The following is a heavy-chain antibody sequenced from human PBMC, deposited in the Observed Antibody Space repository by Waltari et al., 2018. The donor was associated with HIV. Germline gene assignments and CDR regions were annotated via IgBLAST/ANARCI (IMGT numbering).Heavy chain of an antibody. CDR2: SSAGGVST. J-gene: IGHJ2*01. Sequence: EVQLLESGGGLVQPGGSLIPSCAASGFTFSSYAMRWVRQAPGKGLELVSASSAGGVSTYYADSVKGRFTISRDNSKNTVYLQMNSLRGEDTAVYYCARDLGGYWYFDLWGRGTLVTVSS. D-gene: IGHD3-16*01. CDR1: GFTFSSYA. V-gene: IGHV3-23*01. CDR3: ARDLGGYWYFDL.